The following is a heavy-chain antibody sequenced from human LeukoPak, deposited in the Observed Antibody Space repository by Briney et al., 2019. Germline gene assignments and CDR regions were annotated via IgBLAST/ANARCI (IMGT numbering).Heavy chain of an antibody. CDR2: ISDTGGRT. J-gene: IGHJ5*02. V-gene: IGHV3-23*01. CDR1: GFSFTDSS. Sequence: GGSLRLSCAASGFSFTDSSVSGVRHSPGEGLRWVSCISDTGGRTYYAESVKGSFAITRDNSRNTLTLQMNSLTPGDTARYYCAKGGQDFDFWRFELWGQGILVTVSS. CDR3: AKGGQDFDFWRFEL. D-gene: IGHD3-3*01.